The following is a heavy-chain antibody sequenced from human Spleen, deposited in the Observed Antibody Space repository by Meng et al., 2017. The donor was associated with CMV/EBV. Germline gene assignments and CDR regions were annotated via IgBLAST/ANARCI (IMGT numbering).Heavy chain of an antibody. Sequence: GGSLRLSCAASGFTFDDYAMHWVRQAPGKGLEWVSGISWNSGSIGYADSVKGRFTISRDNAKNSLYLQMNSLRAEDTALYYCAKDFNWNFSHFDYWGQGTLVTVSS. V-gene: IGHV3-9*01. CDR3: AKDFNWNFSHFDY. CDR1: GFTFDDYA. J-gene: IGHJ4*02. CDR2: ISWNSGSI. D-gene: IGHD1-7*01.